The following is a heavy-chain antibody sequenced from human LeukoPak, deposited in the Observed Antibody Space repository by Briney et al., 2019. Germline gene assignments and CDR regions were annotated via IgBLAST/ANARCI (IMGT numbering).Heavy chain of an antibody. CDR1: GGSISSSSYY. V-gene: IGHV4-39*07. CDR2: IYYSGST. J-gene: IGHJ4*02. CDR3: ARGRPGVSIDY. D-gene: IGHD2-8*01. Sequence: SETLSLTCTVSGGSISSSSYYWGWIRQPPGKGLEWIGSIYYSGSTYYNPSLKSRVTMSVDTSKNQFSLKLSSVTAADTAVYYCARGRPGVSIDYWGQGTLVTVSS.